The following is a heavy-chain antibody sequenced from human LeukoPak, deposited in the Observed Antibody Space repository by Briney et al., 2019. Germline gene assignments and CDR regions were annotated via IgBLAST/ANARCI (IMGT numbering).Heavy chain of an antibody. D-gene: IGHD3-3*01. V-gene: IGHV4-34*01. Sequence: SETLSLTCAVYGGSFSGYYWGWIRQPPGKGLEWIGEINHSGSTYYNPSLKSRVTISVDTSKNQFSLKLSSVTAADTAVYYCARGNYDFWSGYYTRFDPWGQGTLVTVSS. CDR1: GGSFSGYY. CDR3: ARGNYDFWSGYYTRFDP. J-gene: IGHJ5*02. CDR2: INHSGST.